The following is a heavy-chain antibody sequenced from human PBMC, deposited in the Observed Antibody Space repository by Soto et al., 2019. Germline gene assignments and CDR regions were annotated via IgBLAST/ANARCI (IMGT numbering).Heavy chain of an antibody. CDR2: IYHGGST. CDR3: AREGYSSGLAYFDY. Sequence: PSETMSLTSTVSGENISSTRWWSWVQKTPGKGLEWIGDIYHGGSTNYNPSLKSRVTISIDKSKNQFSLHLNSVTPEDTAVYYCAREGYSSGLAYFDYWDQGTQVTVSS. J-gene: IGHJ4*02. CDR1: GENISSTRW. D-gene: IGHD6-19*01. V-gene: IGHV4-4*02.